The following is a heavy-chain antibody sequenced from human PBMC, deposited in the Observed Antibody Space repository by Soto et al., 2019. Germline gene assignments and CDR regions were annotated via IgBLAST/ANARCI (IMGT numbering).Heavy chain of an antibody. V-gene: IGHV4-39*01. J-gene: IGHJ6*02. Sequence: PSETLSLTCTVSGGSISSSDYYWSWIRQPPGRGPEWIGSMYYSGSTYYSPSLESRVTISVDTSKNQFSLKLSSVTAADTAVYYRARHNYGMDVWGQGTTVTVSS. CDR2: MYYSGST. CDR1: GGSISSSDYY. CDR3: ARHNYGMDV.